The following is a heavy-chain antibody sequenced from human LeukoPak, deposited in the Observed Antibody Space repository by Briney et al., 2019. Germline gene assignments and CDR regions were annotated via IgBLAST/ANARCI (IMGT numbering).Heavy chain of an antibody. CDR2: IYHSGST. CDR1: GGSMSSYY. J-gene: IGHJ4*02. Sequence: KTSETLSLTCSASGGSMSSYYWSWVRQPPGKGLEWIGYIYHSGSTNYNPSLKSRATISVDTSKNQFSLKLSSVTAADTAVYYCAREGGSSGYYFDYWGQGTLVTVSS. CDR3: AREGGSSGYYFDY. V-gene: IGHV4-59*01. D-gene: IGHD3-22*01.